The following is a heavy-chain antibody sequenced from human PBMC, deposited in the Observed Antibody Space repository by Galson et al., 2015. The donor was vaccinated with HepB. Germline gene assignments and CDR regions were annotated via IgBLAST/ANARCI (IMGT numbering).Heavy chain of an antibody. J-gene: IGHJ4*02. Sequence: SLRLSCAASGFTFSSYAMDWVRQVPGKGLEWVAFIGSDGSTRSYADSVKGRFTISRDKSKNTLYVQMDSPRAEDTAVYYCATGADYCFVNWGQGTLVTVSS. V-gene: IGHV3-30*02. CDR2: IGSDGSTR. CDR3: ATGADYCFVN. CDR1: GFTFSSYA.